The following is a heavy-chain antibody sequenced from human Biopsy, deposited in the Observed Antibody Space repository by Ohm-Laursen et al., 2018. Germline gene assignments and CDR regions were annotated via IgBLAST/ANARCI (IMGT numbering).Heavy chain of an antibody. CDR3: ARDSWILNYGNFKYYHYYGMDV. CDR2: IYYSGMT. CDR1: GDSVTKYY. V-gene: IGHV4-59*02. J-gene: IGHJ6*02. D-gene: IGHD4-11*01. Sequence: SETLSLTCTVSGDSVTKYYWSWIRQPPGKGLEGIGHIYYSGMTNYNPSLQSRVSISVDTSRNQVSLTLSSVTAADTAVYYCARDSWILNYGNFKYYHYYGMDVWGQGTKVTVSS.